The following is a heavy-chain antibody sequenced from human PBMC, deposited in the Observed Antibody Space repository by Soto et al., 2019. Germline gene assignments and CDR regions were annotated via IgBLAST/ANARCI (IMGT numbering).Heavy chain of an antibody. CDR1: GGSISSGGYY. V-gene: IGHV4-31*03. D-gene: IGHD3-10*01. J-gene: IGHJ4*02. CDR2: IYYSGST. Sequence: PSETLSLTCTVSGGSISSGGYYWSWIRQHPGKGLEWIGYIYYSGSTYYNPSLKSRVTISVDTSKNQFSLKLSSVTAADTAVYYCARAEDTMVRGVNWGQGTLVTVSS. CDR3: ARAEDTMVRGVN.